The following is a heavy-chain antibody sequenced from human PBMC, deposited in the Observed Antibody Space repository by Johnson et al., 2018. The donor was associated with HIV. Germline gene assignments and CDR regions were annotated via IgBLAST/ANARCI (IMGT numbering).Heavy chain of an antibody. CDR2: IYSGGST. Sequence: VQLVESGGGLVKPGGSLRLSCAASGFTFSNAWMSWVRQAPGKGLEWVSVIYSGGSTYYADSVKGRFTISRDNSKNTLYLQMGSLRAEDMAVYYCARGGGVVGNAFDIWGQGTMVTVSS. CDR3: ARGGGVVGNAFDI. D-gene: IGHD1-26*01. CDR1: GFTFSNAW. V-gene: IGHV3-66*01. J-gene: IGHJ3*02.